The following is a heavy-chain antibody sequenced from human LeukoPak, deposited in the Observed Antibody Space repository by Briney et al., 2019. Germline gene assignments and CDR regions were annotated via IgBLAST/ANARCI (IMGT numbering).Heavy chain of an antibody. D-gene: IGHD6-13*01. CDR2: FCRSGSDT. J-gene: IGHJ4*02. CDR1: GFTFGTSA. CDR3: AKGSLGSWYYFDY. V-gene: IGHV3-23*01. Sequence: GGSLRLSCAASGFTFGTSAMSWVRQAPGEGPEWVSTFCRSGSDTYYSDSVKGRFTIFRDNSKNTLYLQMNSLRDEDTAVYYCAKGSLGSWYYFDYWGQGTLVTVSS.